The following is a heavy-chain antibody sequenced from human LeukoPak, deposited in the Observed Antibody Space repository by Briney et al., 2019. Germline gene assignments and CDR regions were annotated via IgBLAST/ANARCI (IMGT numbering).Heavy chain of an antibody. D-gene: IGHD3-3*01. Sequence: SVKVSCKAPGGTFSSYAISWVRQAPGQGLEWMGGIIPIFGTANYAQKFQGRVTITTDESTSTAYMELSSLRSEDTAVYYCARPEYYDDAFDIWGQGTVVTVSS. CDR2: IIPIFGTA. CDR3: ARPEYYDDAFDI. CDR1: GGTFSSYA. J-gene: IGHJ3*02. V-gene: IGHV1-69*05.